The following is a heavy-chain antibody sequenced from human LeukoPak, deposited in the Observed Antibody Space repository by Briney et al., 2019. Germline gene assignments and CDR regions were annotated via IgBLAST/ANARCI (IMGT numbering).Heavy chain of an antibody. Sequence: GGSLRLSCAGSGFIFDDYAINWVRQAPGMGLEWVSAITGSSGVTFYTDSVKGRFTISRDNSKNTLYLQMNSLRAEDTAVYYCARDLEGTTYDYWGQGTLVTVSS. V-gene: IGHV3-23*01. CDR2: ITGSSGVT. CDR1: GFIFDDYA. CDR3: ARDLEGTTYDY. J-gene: IGHJ4*02. D-gene: IGHD4-17*01.